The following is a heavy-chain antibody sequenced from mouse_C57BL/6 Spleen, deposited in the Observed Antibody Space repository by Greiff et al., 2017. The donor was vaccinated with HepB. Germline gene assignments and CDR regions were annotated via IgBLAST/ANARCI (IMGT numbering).Heavy chain of an antibody. CDR2: IYPRDGST. V-gene: IGHV1-85*01. CDR1: GYTFTSYD. D-gene: IGHD1-1*01. J-gene: IGHJ3*01. Sequence: QVQLQQSGPELVKPGASVKLSCKASGYTFTSYDINWVKQRPGQGLEWIGWIYPRDGSTKYNEKFKGKATLTVDTSSSTAYMELHSLTSEDSAVYFCASYYGSSSFAYWGQGTLVTVSA. CDR3: ASYYGSSSFAY.